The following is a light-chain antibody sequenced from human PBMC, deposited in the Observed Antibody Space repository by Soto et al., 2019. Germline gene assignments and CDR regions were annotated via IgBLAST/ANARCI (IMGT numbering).Light chain of an antibody. V-gene: IGLV2-14*01. CDR2: GVS. Sequence: QSVLTQPASVSGSPGQSIAISCTGTSSDVGGYNYVSWYQQQPSKATKIMIYGVSNRPSGVSNRSSGSKSGNTASLTISGLQAEDEADYYCSSYTSSSTYVFGTGTKVTVL. J-gene: IGLJ1*01. CDR1: SSDVGGYNY. CDR3: SSYTSSSTYV.